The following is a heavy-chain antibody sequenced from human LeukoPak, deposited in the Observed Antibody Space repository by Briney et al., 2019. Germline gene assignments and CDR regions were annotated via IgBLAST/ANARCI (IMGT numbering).Heavy chain of an antibody. Sequence: PGGSLRLSCAASGFTFSSYAMSWVRQAPGKGLEWVSAISGSGGSTYYADSVKGRFTISRDNSKNTLYLQMNSLRAEDTAVYYCAKRIPQLWLARVGPFDYWGQGTLVTVSS. J-gene: IGHJ4*02. CDR2: ISGSGGST. V-gene: IGHV3-23*01. CDR1: GFTFSSYA. CDR3: AKRIPQLWLARVGPFDY. D-gene: IGHD5-18*01.